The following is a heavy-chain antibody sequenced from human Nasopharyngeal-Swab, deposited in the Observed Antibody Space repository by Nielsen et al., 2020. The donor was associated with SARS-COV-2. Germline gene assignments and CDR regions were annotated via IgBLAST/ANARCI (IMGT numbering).Heavy chain of an antibody. D-gene: IGHD6-13*01. CDR1: GYSFTSYW. CDR2: IYPGDSDT. V-gene: IGHV5-51*01. Sequence: GESLKISCKGSGYSFTSYWIGWVRQMPGKGLEWMAIIYPGDSDTRYSPSFQGQVTISADKSISTAYLEWSSLKASDTAMYYCARHGGSSWLHLEYWGQGTLVTVSS. J-gene: IGHJ4*02. CDR3: ARHGGSSWLHLEY.